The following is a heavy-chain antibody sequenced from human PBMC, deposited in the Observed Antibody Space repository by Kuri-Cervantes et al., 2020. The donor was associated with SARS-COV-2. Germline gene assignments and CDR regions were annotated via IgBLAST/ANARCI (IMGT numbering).Heavy chain of an antibody. CDR1: GFTFSSYA. V-gene: IGHV3-66*01. CDR2: IYSGGST. CDR3: ARPFGRMF. D-gene: IGHD3-10*01. Sequence: GESLKISCAASGFTFSSYAMSWVRQAPGKGLEWVSVIYSGGSTYYADSVKGRFTISRDNSKNTLYLQMNSLRAEDTAAYYCARPFGRMFWGQGTLVTVSS. J-gene: IGHJ4*02.